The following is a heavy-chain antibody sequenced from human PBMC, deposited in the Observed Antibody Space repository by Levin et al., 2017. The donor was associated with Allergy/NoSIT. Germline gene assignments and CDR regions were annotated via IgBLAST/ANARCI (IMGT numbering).Heavy chain of an antibody. V-gene: IGHV3-20*04. CDR3: ARKVDYDILTGNDYFDY. CDR2: INWNGGST. Sequence: GGSLRLSCAASGFTFDDYGMSWVRQAPGKGLEWVSGINWNGGSTGYADSVKGRFTISRDNAKNSLYLQMNSLRAEDTALYYCARKVDYDILTGNDYFDYWGQGTLVTVSS. J-gene: IGHJ4*02. D-gene: IGHD3-9*01. CDR1: GFTFDDYG.